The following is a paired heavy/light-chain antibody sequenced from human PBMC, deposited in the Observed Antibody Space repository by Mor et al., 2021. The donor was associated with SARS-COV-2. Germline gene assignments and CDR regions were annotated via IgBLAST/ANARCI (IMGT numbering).Light chain of an antibody. Sequence: DIQMTQSPSSLSASVGDRVTITCRASQSISSYLNWYQQKPGKAPKLLIYAASSLQSGVPSRFSGSGSGTDFTLTISSLQPEDFATYYCQQSYSTLRTFGQGTKVEIK. CDR3: QQSYSTLRT. CDR2: AAS. J-gene: IGKJ1*01. V-gene: IGKV1-39*01. CDR1: QSISSY.
Heavy chain of an antibody. J-gene: IGHJ6*02. CDR1: GGTFSSYA. Sequence: QVQLVQSGAEVKKPGSSVKVSCKASGGTFSSYAISWVRQAPGQGLEWMGGIIPIFGTANYAQKFQGRVTITTDESTSTAYMELSSLRSEDTAVYYCASPLDCSGGSCYSYYYYGMDVWGQGTTVTVSS. CDR2: IIPIFGTA. V-gene: IGHV1-69*05. CDR3: ASPLDCSGGSCYSYYYYGMDV. D-gene: IGHD2-15*01.